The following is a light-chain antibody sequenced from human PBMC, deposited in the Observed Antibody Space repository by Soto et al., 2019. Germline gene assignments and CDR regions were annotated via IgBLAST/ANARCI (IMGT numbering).Light chain of an antibody. V-gene: IGKV1-8*01. CDR2: AAS. CDR3: QQYYSYLWT. CDR1: QGISSY. J-gene: IGKJ1*01. Sequence: AIRMTQFPSSLSASTGDRVTITCRASQGISSYLAWYQQKPGKAPKLLIYAASTLQSGVPSRFSGSGSGTDFTLTISCLQSEDFATYYCQQYYSYLWTFGQGTKVDIK.